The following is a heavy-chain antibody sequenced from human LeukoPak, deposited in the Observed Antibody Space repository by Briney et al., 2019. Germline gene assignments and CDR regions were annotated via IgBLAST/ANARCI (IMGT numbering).Heavy chain of an antibody. CDR2: ISSSSSYI. Sequence: GGSLRLSCAASGFTFSSYSMNWVRQAPGKGLEWVSSISSSSSYIYYADSVKGRFTISRDNAKNIAYLQMNSLKTEDTAMYYCPRAHCSGGTCYGNDAFDIWGQGTMVTVSS. V-gene: IGHV3-21*03. CDR1: GFTFSSYS. CDR3: PRAHCSGGTCYGNDAFDI. D-gene: IGHD2-15*01. J-gene: IGHJ3*02.